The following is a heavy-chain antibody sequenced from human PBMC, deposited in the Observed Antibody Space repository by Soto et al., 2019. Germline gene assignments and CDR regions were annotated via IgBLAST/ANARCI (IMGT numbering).Heavy chain of an antibody. V-gene: IGHV3-23*01. CDR2: ISGSGGST. Sequence: PGGSLRLSCAASGFTFSSYAMSWVRQAPGKRLEWVSVISGSGGSTYYADSVKGRFTISRDNSKNTLYLQMNSLRAEDTAVYYCAKDTYYYDSSGYYFAFDIWGQGTMVTVSS. D-gene: IGHD3-22*01. CDR1: GFTFSSYA. CDR3: AKDTYYYDSSGYYFAFDI. J-gene: IGHJ3*02.